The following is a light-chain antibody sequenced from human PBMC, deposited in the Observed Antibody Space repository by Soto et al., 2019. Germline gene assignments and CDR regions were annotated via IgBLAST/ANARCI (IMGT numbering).Light chain of an antibody. V-gene: IGLV2-11*01. CDR1: SSDVGGYNY. CDR2: DVS. J-gene: IGLJ2*01. Sequence: QSVLTQPRSVSGSPGQSVTISCTGTSSDVGGYNYVSWYQLHPGKAPKLMIYDVSKRPSGVPDRFSGSKSGNTASLTISGLQAEDEADYYCCSSPGSYTFVVFGGGIKLTVL. CDR3: CSSPGSYTFVV.